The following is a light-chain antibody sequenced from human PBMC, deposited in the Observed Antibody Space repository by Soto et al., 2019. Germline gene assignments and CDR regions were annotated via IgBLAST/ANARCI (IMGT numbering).Light chain of an antibody. CDR3: QQYGSSPRT. J-gene: IGKJ1*01. Sequence: EIVLTQSPGTLSMSPGERATLSCRASQSISSNYLAWYQQKPGQAPRLLIYGASSRATGIPDRFSGSGSGTYFTLTISILEAEDFAVYYCQQYGSSPRTFGQGTKVEFK. V-gene: IGKV3-20*01. CDR2: GAS. CDR1: QSISSNY.